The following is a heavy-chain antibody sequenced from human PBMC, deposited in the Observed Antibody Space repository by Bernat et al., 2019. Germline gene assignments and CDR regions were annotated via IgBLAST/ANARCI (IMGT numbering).Heavy chain of an antibody. D-gene: IGHD5-18*01. CDR3: ARAYSYGSF. J-gene: IGHJ4*02. Sequence: EVQLVESGGGLVQPGGSLRLSCAVSGFTFSHYWMSWVRQAPRKGLEWVANIKQDGSEKYYVDSVKGRFTISRDNAKNSLSLQMKSLRAEDTAVYYCARAYSYGSFWGQGTQVTVSS. CDR2: IKQDGSEK. CDR1: GFTFSHYW. V-gene: IGHV3-7*01.